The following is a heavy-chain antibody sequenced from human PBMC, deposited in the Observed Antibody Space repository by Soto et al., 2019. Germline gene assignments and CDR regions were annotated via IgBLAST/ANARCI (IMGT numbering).Heavy chain of an antibody. CDR3: ARGYSYDFLWFDP. V-gene: IGHV3-7*01. CDR2: IKQDGSEK. CDR1: GFTFSSYW. D-gene: IGHD5-18*01. J-gene: IGHJ5*02. Sequence: PGGSLRLSCAASGFTFSSYWMSWVRQAPGKGLEWVANIKQDGSEKYYVDSVKGRFTISRDNAKNSLYLQMNSLRAEDTAVYYCARGYSYDFLWFDPWGQGTLVTVSS.